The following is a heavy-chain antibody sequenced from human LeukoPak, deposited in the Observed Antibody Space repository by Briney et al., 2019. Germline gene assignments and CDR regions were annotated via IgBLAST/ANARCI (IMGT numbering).Heavy chain of an antibody. V-gene: IGHV4-34*01. D-gene: IGHD3-16*02. J-gene: IGHJ4*02. Sequence: SEALSLTCAVYGGSVSGYYWSWIRQPPGKGLEWIGEINHSGSTNYNPSLKSRVTISVDTSKNQFSLKLSSVTAADTAVYYCAREGLRLGELSLLYFDYWGQGTLVTVSS. CDR2: INHSGST. CDR3: AREGLRLGELSLLYFDY. CDR1: GGSVSGYY.